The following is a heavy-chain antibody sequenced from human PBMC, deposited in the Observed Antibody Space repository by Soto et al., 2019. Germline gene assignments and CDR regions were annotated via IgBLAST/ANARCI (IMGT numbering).Heavy chain of an antibody. V-gene: IGHV3-23*01. CDR1: GLTFSSYS. J-gene: IGHJ4*02. Sequence: EVQLLDSGGGLVQPGGSLRLSCVVSGLTFSSYSMTWVRQAPGKGLEWVSQISGSGVTTYYADSVKGRFTISRDNSENTLYLQMDSLRAEDTAIYYCAKISPDYYVSDYWGQGILVTVSS. CDR3: AKISPDYYVSDY. CDR2: ISGSGVTT. D-gene: IGHD3-10*02.